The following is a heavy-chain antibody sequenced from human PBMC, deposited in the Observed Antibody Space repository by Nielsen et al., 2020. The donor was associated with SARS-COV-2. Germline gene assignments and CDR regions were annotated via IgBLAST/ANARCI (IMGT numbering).Heavy chain of an antibody. CDR3: AKDGDYDFWSGYYVFDY. J-gene: IGHJ4*02. Sequence: GESLKISCVASGFTFSSYAMSWVRQAPGKGLEWVSAISGSGGSTYYADSVKGRFTISRDNSKNTLYLQMNSLRAEDTAVYYCAKDGDYDFWSGYYVFDYWGQGTLVTVSS. D-gene: IGHD3-3*01. CDR2: ISGSGGST. CDR1: GFTFSSYA. V-gene: IGHV3-23*01.